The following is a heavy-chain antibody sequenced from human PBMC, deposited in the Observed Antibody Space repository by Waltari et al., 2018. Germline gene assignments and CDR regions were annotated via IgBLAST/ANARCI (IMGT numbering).Heavy chain of an antibody. CDR3: ARLAPRTYRSPVPGRHYYYGMDV. Sequence: EEQLLESGGGLVQPGDSLRLSCSASGFRFGNYWMNWVRQAPGKGLVWVARISNDETTLTYADSVKGRFTISRDNAKNTVYLQMKRLRADDTAVYYCARLAPRTYRSPVPGRHYYYGMDVWGQGTTVTVSS. CDR2: ISNDETTL. J-gene: IGHJ6*02. V-gene: IGHV3-74*03. CDR1: GFRFGNYW. D-gene: IGHD3-10*01.